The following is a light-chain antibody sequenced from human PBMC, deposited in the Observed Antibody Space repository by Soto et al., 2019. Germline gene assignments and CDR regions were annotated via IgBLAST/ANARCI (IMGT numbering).Light chain of an antibody. J-gene: IGKJ4*01. Sequence: EIVLTQSPGTLSLSVGERVTLSCRASQSVSSYLAWYQQTPGQAPRLLIYDTSNRATGTPDRFSGSGSGTDFTLTISRLEPEDFTVYYCQQSGSSPLTFGGGTTVEIK. CDR2: DTS. V-gene: IGKV3-20*01. CDR1: QSVSSY. CDR3: QQSGSSPLT.